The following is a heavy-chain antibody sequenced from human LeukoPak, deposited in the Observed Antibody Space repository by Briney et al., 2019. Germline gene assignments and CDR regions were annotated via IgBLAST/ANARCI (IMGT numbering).Heavy chain of an antibody. V-gene: IGHV1-18*01. CDR2: ISAYNGNT. D-gene: IGHD6-13*01. CDR1: GYTFTSYG. CDR3: ARSHSSSSFHWFDP. J-gene: IGHJ5*02. Sequence: ASVKVSCKASGYTFTSYGISWVRQAPGQGLEWMGWISAYNGNTNYAQKLQGRVTMTTDTSTSTAYMELRSLGSDDTAVYYCARSHSSSSFHWFDPWGQGTLVTVSS.